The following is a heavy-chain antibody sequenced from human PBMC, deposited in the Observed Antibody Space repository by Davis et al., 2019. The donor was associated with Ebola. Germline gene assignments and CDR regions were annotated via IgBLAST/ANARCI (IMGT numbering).Heavy chain of an antibody. Sequence: SETLSLTCAVYGGSFSGYYWSWIRQPPGKGLEWIGGINHRGSTYYNPSLKSRVTISVDKSKNQFSLKLSSVTAADTAVYYCARVGEILRFLEWLSPMDVWGQGTTVTVSS. V-gene: IGHV4-34*01. D-gene: IGHD3-3*01. CDR3: ARVGEILRFLEWLSPMDV. CDR2: INHRGST. CDR1: GGSFSGYY. J-gene: IGHJ6*02.